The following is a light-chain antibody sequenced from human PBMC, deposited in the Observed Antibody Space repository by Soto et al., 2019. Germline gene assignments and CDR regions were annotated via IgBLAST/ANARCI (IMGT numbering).Light chain of an antibody. CDR2: WAS. CDR3: QQYYSTPF. V-gene: IGKV4-1*01. J-gene: IGKJ4*01. CDR1: QSVLYSSNNKNY. Sequence: DIVMTQSPDSLAVSLGERATINCKSSQSVLYSSNNKNYLAWYQQKPGQPRKLLIYWASTRESGVPDRFSGSGSGTDFTLTISSLQAEDVAVYYCQQYYSTPFFGGGTKVEIK.